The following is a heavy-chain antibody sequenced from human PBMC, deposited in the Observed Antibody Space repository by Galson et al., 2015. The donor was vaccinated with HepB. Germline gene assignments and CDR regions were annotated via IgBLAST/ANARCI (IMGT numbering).Heavy chain of an antibody. D-gene: IGHD2/OR15-2a*01. CDR1: GFDFAGYL. CDR3: GQREYVALGY. J-gene: IGHJ4*02. Sequence: SLRLSCAASGFDFAGYLMAWVRHAPGKGLEWVSTITATSSNIYYADSVKGRFTVSRYNSKKEMYLQMDNLRVADSAIYYCGQREYVALGYWGPGTWVTVSS. V-gene: IGHV3-23*01. CDR2: ITATSSNI.